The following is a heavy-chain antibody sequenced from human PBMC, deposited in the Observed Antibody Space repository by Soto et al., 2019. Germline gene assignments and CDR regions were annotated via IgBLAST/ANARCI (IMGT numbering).Heavy chain of an antibody. V-gene: IGHV3-7*01. CDR1: GFTFNNYW. D-gene: IGHD2-15*01. CDR2: IRQDGSEK. J-gene: IGHJ3*02. Sequence: EVQLVESGGGLVQPGGSLRLSCAASGFTFNNYWMTWVRQAPGKGLEWVANIRQDGSEKNYVDSVKGRFTISRDNAQNSLYLQLNSLRGDDTAVYYCARGYCSGGSCYAGAFDIWGQGTRVTVSS. CDR3: ARGYCSGGSCYAGAFDI.